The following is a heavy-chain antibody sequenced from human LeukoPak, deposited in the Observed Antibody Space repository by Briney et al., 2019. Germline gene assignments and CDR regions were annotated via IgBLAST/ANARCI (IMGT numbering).Heavy chain of an antibody. CDR2: INHSGST. CDR1: GGSFSGYY. J-gene: IGHJ1*01. Sequence: SETLSLTCAVYGGSFSGYYWSWIRQPPGKGLEWIGEINHSGSTNYNPSLKSRVTISVDTSKNQFSLKLSSVTAADTAVYYCARGRRLVRYFQHWGQGTLVTVSS. D-gene: IGHD2-2*01. V-gene: IGHV4-34*01. CDR3: ARGRRLVRYFQH.